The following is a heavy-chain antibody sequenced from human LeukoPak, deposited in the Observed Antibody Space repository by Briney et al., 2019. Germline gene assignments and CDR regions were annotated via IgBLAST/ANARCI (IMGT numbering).Heavy chain of an antibody. CDR1: GFTFSSYW. J-gene: IGHJ4*02. Sequence: GGSLRLSCAASGFTFSSYWMHWVRHAPGKGLVWVSRINIHGSSTSYADSVKGRFTISRDNAKNTLYLQMNSLRAEDTAVYYCARDSGDWGQGTLVTVSS. V-gene: IGHV3-74*01. CDR3: ARDSGD. D-gene: IGHD3-10*01. CDR2: INIHGSST.